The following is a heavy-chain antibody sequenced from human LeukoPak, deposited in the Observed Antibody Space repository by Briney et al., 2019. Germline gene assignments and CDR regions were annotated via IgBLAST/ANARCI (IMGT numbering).Heavy chain of an antibody. D-gene: IGHD6-19*01. CDR1: GFTVSTNY. CDR2: LYSGGDT. CDR3: ARDLYSSAWYGIH. V-gene: IGHV3-53*01. J-gene: IGHJ4*02. Sequence: GSLRLSCAASGFTVSTNYMSWVRQAPGGGLHWVSLLYSGGDTYYADSVKGRFTISRDTSKNTLYLQMNSLRVDDTAVYYCARDLYSSAWYGIHWGQGTLVTVSS.